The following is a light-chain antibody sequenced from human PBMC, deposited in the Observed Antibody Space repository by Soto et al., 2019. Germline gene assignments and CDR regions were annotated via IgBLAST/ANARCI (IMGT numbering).Light chain of an antibody. CDR3: QQCDNWPPT. CDR2: GAS. V-gene: IGKV3-20*01. J-gene: IGKJ1*01. CDR1: QSVSSSY. Sequence: EIVLTQSPGTLSLSPWERATLSCMASQSVSSSYLAWYQQKPGQAPRLLIYGASSRATGIPDRFSGSGSGTGFTLTISSLQSEDFAVYYCQQCDNWPPTFGQGTKVDIK.